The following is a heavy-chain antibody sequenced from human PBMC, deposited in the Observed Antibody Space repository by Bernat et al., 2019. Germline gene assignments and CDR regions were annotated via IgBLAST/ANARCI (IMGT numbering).Heavy chain of an antibody. D-gene: IGHD2-2*01. CDR3: ARGSSDCSSSSCPYDY. J-gene: IGHJ4*02. CDR1: GGTFSSYA. Sequence: QVQLVQSGAEVKKPGSSVKVSCKASGGTFSSYAISWVRQAPGQGLEWMGGIIPIFGIANYAQKFQGRVTITADKSTSTAYMALSSLRSDDTAAYYCARGSSDCSSSSCPYDYWGQGTLVTVSS. V-gene: IGHV1-69*17. CDR2: IIPIFGIA.